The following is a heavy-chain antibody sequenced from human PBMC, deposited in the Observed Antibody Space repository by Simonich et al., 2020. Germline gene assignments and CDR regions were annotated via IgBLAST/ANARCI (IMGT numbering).Heavy chain of an antibody. V-gene: IGHV1-2*02. CDR3: ARGRLTGDKGAFDI. D-gene: IGHD7-27*01. Sequence: QVQLVQSGAEVKKPGASVKVSCKASGYTFTGYYMHWVRQAPGQGLEWMGWINPKSGGTNYAQKFKGRVTRTRDTSISTAYMELSRLRSDDTAVYYCARGRLTGDKGAFDIWGQGTMVTVSS. CDR1: GYTFTGYY. CDR2: INPKSGGT. J-gene: IGHJ3*02.